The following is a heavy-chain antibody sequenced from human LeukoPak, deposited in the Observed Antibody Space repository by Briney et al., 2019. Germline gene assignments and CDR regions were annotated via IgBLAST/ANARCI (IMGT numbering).Heavy chain of an antibody. CDR2: TSGCGGST. CDR3: AKDPVFSYYDSSGPLDY. V-gene: IGHV3-23*01. Sequence: GGSLRLSCAASGFTFSSYPMSWVRQAPGKGLEWGSATSGCGGSTYYADSVKGRFTISRDNSKNTLYLQMISVRAEDTAVYYCAKDPVFSYYDSSGPLDYWGQGTLVTVSS. D-gene: IGHD3-22*01. J-gene: IGHJ4*02. CDR1: GFTFSSYP.